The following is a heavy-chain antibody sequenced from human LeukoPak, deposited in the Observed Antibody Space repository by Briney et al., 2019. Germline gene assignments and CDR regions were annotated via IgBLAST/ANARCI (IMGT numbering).Heavy chain of an antibody. J-gene: IGHJ3*02. Sequence: ASVKVSCKASGYTFTSYGISWVRQAPGQGLEWMGWISAYNGNTNYAQKLQGRVTMTTDTSTSTAYMELRSLRSDDTAVYYCARQAPDCSSTSCYPLIAFDIWGQGTMVTVSS. V-gene: IGHV1-18*01. CDR3: ARQAPDCSSTSCYPLIAFDI. CDR2: ISAYNGNT. D-gene: IGHD2-2*01. CDR1: GYTFTSYG.